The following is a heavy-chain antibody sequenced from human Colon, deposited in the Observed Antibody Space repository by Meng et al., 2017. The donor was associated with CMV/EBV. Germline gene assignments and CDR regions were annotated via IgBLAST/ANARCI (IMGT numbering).Heavy chain of an antibody. CDR1: EFTFSSHA. Sequence: SEFTFSSHAMSWVRQAPGKGREWVAGSSGTGGATYHADSVKGRFTIARDNSKNTLYLQMNSLRAEDTAVYYCAKDLRGTWAYYFDYWGQGTLVTVSS. J-gene: IGHJ4*02. V-gene: IGHV3-23*01. D-gene: IGHD5/OR15-5a*01. CDR2: SSGTGGAT. CDR3: AKDLRGTWAYYFDY.